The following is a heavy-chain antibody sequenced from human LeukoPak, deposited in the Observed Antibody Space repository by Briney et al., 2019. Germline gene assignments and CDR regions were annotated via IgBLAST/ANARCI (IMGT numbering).Heavy chain of an antibody. CDR1: GGTFRSYA. CDR2: ITPIFGTA. D-gene: IGHD4-23*01. CDR3: ARGWLAETTVVTPYNY. J-gene: IGHJ4*02. V-gene: IGHV1-69*13. Sequence: SVKVSCKASGGTFRSYAISWVRQAPGQGLEWMGGITPIFGTANCAQKFQGRVTITAVESMSTAYMELSSLRSEDTAVYYCARGWLAETTVVTPYNYWGQGTLVTVSS.